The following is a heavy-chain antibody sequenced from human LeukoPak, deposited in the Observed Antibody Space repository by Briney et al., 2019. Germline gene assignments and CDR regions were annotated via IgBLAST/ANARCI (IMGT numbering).Heavy chain of an antibody. CDR2: IYYSGST. Sequence: PSETLSLTCTVSGGSISSSSYYWGWIRQPPGKGLKWIGSIYYSGSTYYNPSLKSRVTISVDTSKNQFSLKLSSVTAADTAVYYCARGAVTIFRGNWFDPWGQGTLVTVSS. J-gene: IGHJ5*02. D-gene: IGHD3-3*01. V-gene: IGHV4-39*01. CDR3: ARGAVTIFRGNWFDP. CDR1: GGSISSSSYY.